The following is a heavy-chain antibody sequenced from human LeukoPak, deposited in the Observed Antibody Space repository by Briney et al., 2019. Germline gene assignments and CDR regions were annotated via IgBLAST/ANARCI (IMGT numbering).Heavy chain of an antibody. J-gene: IGHJ4*02. Sequence: SRGSLRLSCVASGFPFSSYWMTWVRQAPGKGLEWVANIKLDGSEKNYVDSVKGRFTISRDNTKNSLYLQMNSLRVEDTAVFYCARDQYDTWSRRGNFDSWGQGTLVIVSS. CDR3: ARDQYDTWSRRGNFDS. CDR2: IKLDGSEK. V-gene: IGHV3-7*03. D-gene: IGHD3-3*01. CDR1: GFPFSSYW.